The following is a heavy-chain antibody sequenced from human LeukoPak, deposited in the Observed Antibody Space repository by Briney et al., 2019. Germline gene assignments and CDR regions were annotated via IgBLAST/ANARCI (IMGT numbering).Heavy chain of an antibody. J-gene: IGHJ6*02. CDR1: GFTFSDHY. CDR3: AKPRVPDGSGSYWDGMDV. D-gene: IGHD3-10*01. V-gene: IGHV3-11*01. Sequence: GGSLRLSCAASGFTFSDHYMTWIRQAPGKGLDWLSYISSSGSTIYYVDSVKGRFTISRDNANDSLYLQMNSLRAEDTALYYCAKPRVPDGSGSYWDGMDVWGQGTTVTVSS. CDR2: ISSSGSTI.